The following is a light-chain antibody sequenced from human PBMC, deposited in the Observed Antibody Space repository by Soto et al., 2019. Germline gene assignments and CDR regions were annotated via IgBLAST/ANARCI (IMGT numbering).Light chain of an antibody. CDR1: SNDVGTYNL. V-gene: IGLV2-23*01. J-gene: IGLJ2*01. CDR3: CSYGRSVV. Sequence: QSVLTQPASVSGSPGQSITISCTGISNDVGTYNLVSWYQHHPGKAPKLIIYEASKRPSGVPNRSSGCKSGNTASLTISGLHDEDEADSYCCSYGRSVVFGGGTKLTVL. CDR2: EAS.